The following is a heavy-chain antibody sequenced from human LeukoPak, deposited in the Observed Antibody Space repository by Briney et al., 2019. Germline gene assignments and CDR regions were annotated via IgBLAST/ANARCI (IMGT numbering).Heavy chain of an antibody. CDR3: AGAGSYRPPFDY. CDR1: GRSFSGYY. Sequence: SETLSLTCAVYGRSFSGYYWSWIRQPPGKGLEWIGEINHSGSTNYNPSLKSRVTISVDTSKNQFSLKLSSVTAADTAVYYCAGAGSYRPPFDYWGQGTLVTVSS. CDR2: INHSGST. D-gene: IGHD3-16*02. J-gene: IGHJ4*02. V-gene: IGHV4-34*01.